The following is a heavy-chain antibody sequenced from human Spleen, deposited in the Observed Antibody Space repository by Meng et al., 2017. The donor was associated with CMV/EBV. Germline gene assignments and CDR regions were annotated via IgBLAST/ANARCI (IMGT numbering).Heavy chain of an antibody. J-gene: IGHJ4*02. V-gene: IGHV1-8*01. Sequence: ASVKVSCKASGYTFTSYDINWVRQATGQGLEWMGWMNPNSGNTGYAQKFQGRVTMTKDIPTNTAYMELRGLTSDDTAVYYCARGPHDYGRPFDYWGQGTLVTVSS. CDR3: ARGPHDYGRPFDY. CDR1: GYTFTSYD. D-gene: IGHD4-17*01. CDR2: MNPNSGNT.